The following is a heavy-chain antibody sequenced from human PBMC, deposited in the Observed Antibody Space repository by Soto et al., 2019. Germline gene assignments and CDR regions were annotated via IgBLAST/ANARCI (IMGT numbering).Heavy chain of an antibody. V-gene: IGHV1-69*13. D-gene: IGHD6-13*01. CDR3: ARYPAYSSSWYYFDY. CDR2: IIPIFGTA. CDR1: GGTFSSYA. J-gene: IGHJ4*02. Sequence: EASVKVSCKASGGTFSSYAISWVRQAPGQGLEWMGGIIPIFGTANYAQKFQGRVTITADESTSTAYMELSSLRSEDTAVYYCARYPAYSSSWYYFDYWGQGTLVTVSS.